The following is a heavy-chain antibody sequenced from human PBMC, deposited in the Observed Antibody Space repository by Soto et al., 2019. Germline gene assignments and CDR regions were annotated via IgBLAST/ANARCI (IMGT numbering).Heavy chain of an antibody. J-gene: IGHJ4*02. D-gene: IGHD4-4*01. CDR3: VRATVTTEYFDV. Sequence: PSETLSLTGTVSRDYIGRYYWGWLRQPPGKGLEWIGCIYFTGSTNYNPSLNSRASMSVDTSKNQLSLNLTSVTAADTAVYYCVRATVTTEYFDVWGQGALVTVSS. V-gene: IGHV4-59*01. CDR2: IYFTGST. CDR1: RDYIGRYY.